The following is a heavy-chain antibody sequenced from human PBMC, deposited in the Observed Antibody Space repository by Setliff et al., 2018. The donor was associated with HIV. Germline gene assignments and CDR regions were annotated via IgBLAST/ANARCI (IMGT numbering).Heavy chain of an antibody. CDR2: IYHTGSS. V-gene: IGHV4-38-2*01. CDR1: GFSISSRYY. J-gene: IGHJ4*02. CDR3: ARHLAMGGIQLWFVDDYFDY. D-gene: IGHD5-18*01. Sequence: PSETLSLTCDVSGFSISSRYYWGWIRQSPGKGLEWIGNIYHTGSSYYNPSLNDRATISLDTSKNQFSLKLNSVTAADTAVYYYARHLAMGGIQLWFVDDYFDYWGQGTLVTVSS.